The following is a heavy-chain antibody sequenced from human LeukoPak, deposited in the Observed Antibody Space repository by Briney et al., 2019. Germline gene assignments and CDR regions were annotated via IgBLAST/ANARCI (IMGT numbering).Heavy chain of an antibody. CDR3: ARGGGVVVVPAAINLYYFDY. CDR2: IYYSGST. CDR1: GGSISSGGYS. V-gene: IGHV4-31*03. Sequence: SETLSLTCTVSGGSISSGGYSWSWIRQHPGKGLEWIGYIYYSGSTYYNPSLKSRVTMSVDTSKNQFSLKLSSVTAADTAVYYCARGGGVVVVPAAINLYYFDYWGQGTLVTVSS. D-gene: IGHD2-2*01. J-gene: IGHJ4*02.